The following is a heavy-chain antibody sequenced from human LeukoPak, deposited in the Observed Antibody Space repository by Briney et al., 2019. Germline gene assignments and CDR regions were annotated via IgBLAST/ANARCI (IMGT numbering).Heavy chain of an antibody. CDR3: ARRNYGDYDHYFDY. CDR1: GGSISGYY. J-gene: IGHJ4*02. D-gene: IGHD4-17*01. CDR2: IYCSGST. V-gene: IGHV4-59*08. Sequence: PSETLSLTCTVSGGSISGYYWSWIRQPPGKGLEWIGCIYCSGSTNYNPSLKSRVTISGDTSRNQFSLRLSSVTAADTAVYFCARRNYGDYDHYFDYWGQGILVTVSS.